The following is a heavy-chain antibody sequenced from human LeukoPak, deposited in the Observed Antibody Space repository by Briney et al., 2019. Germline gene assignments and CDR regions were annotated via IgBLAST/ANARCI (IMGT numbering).Heavy chain of an antibody. Sequence: GGSLRLSCAASGFTASSNYMSWVRQAPGKGLEWVSVIYSGGSTYYADSVKGRFTISRDNSKNTLYLQMNSLRAEDTAVYYCARVYGGYYFDYWGQGTLVTVSS. CDR1: GFTASSNY. CDR3: ARVYGGYYFDY. CDR2: IYSGGST. D-gene: IGHD3-16*01. V-gene: IGHV3-53*01. J-gene: IGHJ4*02.